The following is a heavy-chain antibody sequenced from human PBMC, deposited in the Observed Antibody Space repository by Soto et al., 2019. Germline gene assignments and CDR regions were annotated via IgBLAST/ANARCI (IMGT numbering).Heavy chain of an antibody. V-gene: IGHV4-59*01. CDR2: IYYSGST. CDR3: AAGRIAAREYYYYSRDV. CDR1: GGSISSYY. D-gene: IGHD6-6*01. J-gene: IGHJ6*03. Sequence: SETLSLTCTVSGGSISSYYWSWIRQPPGKGLEWIGYIYYSGSTNYNPSLKSRVTISVDTSKNQFSLKLSSVTAADTAVYYCAAGRIAAREYYYYSRDVWGKGTTVTVSS.